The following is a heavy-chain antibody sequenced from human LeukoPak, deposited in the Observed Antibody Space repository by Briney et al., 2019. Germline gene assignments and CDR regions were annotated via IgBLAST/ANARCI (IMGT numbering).Heavy chain of an antibody. CDR3: ARNPPRTGDFIS. CDR2: FDPEDGET. V-gene: IGHV1-24*01. CDR1: GYTLTELS. Sequence: ASVNVSCKVSGYTLTELSMHWVRQAPGKGLEWMGGFDPEDGETIYAQKFQGRVTMTRDTSTNTAYMELSALTSEDTAVYYCARNPPRTGDFISWGQGALVTVSS. D-gene: IGHD7-27*01. J-gene: IGHJ4*02.